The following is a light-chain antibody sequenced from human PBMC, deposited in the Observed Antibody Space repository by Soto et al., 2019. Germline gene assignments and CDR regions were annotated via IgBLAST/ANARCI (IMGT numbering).Light chain of an antibody. CDR1: QSVSDN. Sequence: EIVMTQSPATLSVSPGERATLSCRAGQSVSDNLARYQQRPGQAPRLLFYGASTRATGVPVRFSASGSGTEFTLTISSLQSEDFAVYYCQQYNHWPRGYTFGQGTKLEIK. J-gene: IGKJ2*01. CDR2: GAS. V-gene: IGKV3-15*01. CDR3: QQYNHWPRGYT.